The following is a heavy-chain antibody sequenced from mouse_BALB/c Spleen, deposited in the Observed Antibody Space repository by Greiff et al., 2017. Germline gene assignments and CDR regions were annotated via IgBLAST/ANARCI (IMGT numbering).Heavy chain of an antibody. Sequence: EVQLQQSGPELVKPGASVKMSCKASGYTFTSYVMHWVKQKPGQGLEWIGYINPYNDGTKYNEKFKGKATLTSDKSSSTAYMELSSLTSEDSAVYYCARSPQYYYGSSYDAMDYWGQGTSVTVSS. D-gene: IGHD1-1*01. CDR3: ARSPQYYYGSSYDAMDY. V-gene: IGHV1-14*01. J-gene: IGHJ4*01. CDR1: GYTFTSYV. CDR2: INPYNDGT.